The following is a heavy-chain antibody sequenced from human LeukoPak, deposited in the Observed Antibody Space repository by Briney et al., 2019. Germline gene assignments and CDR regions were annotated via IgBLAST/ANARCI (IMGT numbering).Heavy chain of an antibody. CDR1: GGTFISYT. CDR2: IIPILGIA. Sequence: GASVKVSCEASGGTFISYTISWVRQAPGQGLEWMGRIIPILGIANYAQKFQGRVTITADKSTSTAYMELSSLRSEDTAVYYCARSRSPYYYDSSGQYDLDYWGQGTLVTVSS. J-gene: IGHJ4*02. CDR3: ARSRSPYYYDSSGQYDLDY. D-gene: IGHD3-22*01. V-gene: IGHV1-69*02.